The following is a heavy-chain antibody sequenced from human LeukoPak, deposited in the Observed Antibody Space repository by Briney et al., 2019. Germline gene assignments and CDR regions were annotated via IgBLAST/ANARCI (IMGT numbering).Heavy chain of an antibody. J-gene: IGHJ3*02. CDR3: AKGIVLMVYAISGDAFDI. Sequence: GGSLRLSCAASGFTFSSYGMHWVRQAPGKGLEWVAFIRYDGSNKYYADSVKGRFTTSRDNSKNTLYPQMNSLRAEDTAVYYCAKGIVLMVYAISGDAFDIWGQGTMVTVSS. D-gene: IGHD2-8*01. CDR2: IRYDGSNK. V-gene: IGHV3-30*02. CDR1: GFTFSSYG.